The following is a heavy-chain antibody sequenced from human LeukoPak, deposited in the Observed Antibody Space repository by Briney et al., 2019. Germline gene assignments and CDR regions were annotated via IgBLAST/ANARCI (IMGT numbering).Heavy chain of an antibody. CDR2: INPNSGGT. CDR3: ARGGSSSWYLDY. D-gene: IGHD6-13*01. CDR1: GYTFTGYY. Sequence: ASVRVSCKASGYTFTGYYMHWVRQAPGQGLEWMGWINPNSGGTNYAQKFQGWVTMTRDTSISTAYMELSRLRSDDTAVYYCARGGSSSWYLDYWGQGTLVTVSS. J-gene: IGHJ4*02. V-gene: IGHV1-2*04.